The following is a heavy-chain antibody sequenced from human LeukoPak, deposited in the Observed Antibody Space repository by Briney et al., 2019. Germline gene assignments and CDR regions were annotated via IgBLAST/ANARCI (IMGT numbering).Heavy chain of an antibody. D-gene: IGHD3-10*01. V-gene: IGHV3-74*01. CDR3: ARHLNYYLDY. J-gene: IGHJ4*02. Sequence: GGSLRLSCAASGFTFSSYAMSWVRQAPGKGLVWVSRISSDGSITGYADSVKGRFTISRDNAKNTLYLQMNSLRAEDTAVYYCARHLNYYLDYWGQGTLVTVSS. CDR1: GFTFSSYA. CDR2: ISSDGSIT.